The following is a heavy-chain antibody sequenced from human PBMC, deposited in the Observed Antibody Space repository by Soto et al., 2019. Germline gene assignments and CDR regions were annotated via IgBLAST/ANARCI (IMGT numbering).Heavy chain of an antibody. Sequence: GGSLRLSCAASGFTFSNYGMHWVRQTPGKGLEWVAVISYDGSHQFYTDSVRGRFTISRDNSKNTLYLQMNSLKTEDTAMYYCAKDPKCCTIGSHFLDNWFDPWGQGTLVTVSS. CDR1: GFTFSNYG. V-gene: IGHV3-30*18. CDR2: ISYDGSHQ. CDR3: AKDPKCCTIGSHFLDNWFDP. J-gene: IGHJ5*02. D-gene: IGHD2-8*01.